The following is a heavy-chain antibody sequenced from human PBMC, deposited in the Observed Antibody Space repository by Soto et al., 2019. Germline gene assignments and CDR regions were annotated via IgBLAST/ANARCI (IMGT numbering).Heavy chain of an antibody. Sequence: ASVKVSCKASGYTFTSSGISWVRQAPGQGLEWMGWISAYNGNTNYAQKLQGRVTMTTDTSTSTAYMELRSLRSDDTAVYYCAWYCTNGVCYQPPYYYYGMDVWGQGTTVTVSS. CDR1: GYTFTSSG. V-gene: IGHV1-18*01. J-gene: IGHJ6*02. CDR3: AWYCTNGVCYQPPYYYYGMDV. CDR2: ISAYNGNT. D-gene: IGHD2-8*01.